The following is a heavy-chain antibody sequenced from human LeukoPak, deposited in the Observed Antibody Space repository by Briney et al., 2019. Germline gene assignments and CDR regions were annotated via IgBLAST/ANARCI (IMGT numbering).Heavy chain of an antibody. Sequence: GGSLRLSCAASGFTFSSYSMNWVRQAPGKGLEWVSSISSSSSYIYYADSVKGRLTTSRDNAKNSLYLQMNSLRAEDTAVYYCARSLDLNIVVVTAIDYWGQGTLVTVSS. CDR2: ISSSSSYI. V-gene: IGHV3-21*01. CDR1: GFTFSSYS. D-gene: IGHD2-21*02. J-gene: IGHJ4*02. CDR3: ARSLDLNIVVVTAIDY.